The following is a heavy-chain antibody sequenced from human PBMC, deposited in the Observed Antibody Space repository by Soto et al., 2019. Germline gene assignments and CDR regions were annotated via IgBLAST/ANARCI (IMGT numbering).Heavy chain of an antibody. CDR2: INSDGSST. J-gene: IGHJ3*02. CDR1: GFTFSSYW. Sequence: GGSLRLSCAASGFTFSSYWMHWVRQAPGKGLVWVSRINSDGSSTSYVDSVKGRFTISRDNAKNTLYLQMNSLRAEDTAVYYCARDLPALYCGGDCYPDAFDIWGQGIMVTVSS. CDR3: ARDLPALYCGGDCYPDAFDI. D-gene: IGHD2-21*01. V-gene: IGHV3-74*01.